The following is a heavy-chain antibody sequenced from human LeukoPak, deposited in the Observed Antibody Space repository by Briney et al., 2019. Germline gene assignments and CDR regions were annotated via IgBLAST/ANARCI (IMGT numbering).Heavy chain of an antibody. CDR2: IYSRGSP. CDR3: ARVYYDILTADRASLDV. Sequence: PGGSLRLSCAASGITVSNNYMSWVRQAPGKGREWVSVIYSRGSPYYADSVECRFTIARDNYKNTLYLQMNSLRAADTAVYYCARVYYDILTADRASLDVWGQGTLVTVSS. CDR1: GITVSNNY. D-gene: IGHD3-9*01. J-gene: IGHJ4*02. V-gene: IGHV3-53*01.